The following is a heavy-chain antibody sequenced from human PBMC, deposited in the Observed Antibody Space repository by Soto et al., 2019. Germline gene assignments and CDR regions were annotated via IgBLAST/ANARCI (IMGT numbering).Heavy chain of an antibody. CDR3: AKSNGDGSSSDCRSLQY. V-gene: IGHV3-23*01. D-gene: IGHD6-6*01. J-gene: IGHJ4*02. CDR1: GFTFSSYA. CDR2: ISGDGGTR. Sequence: GGSLRLSCAASGFTFSSYAMSWVRQAPGMGLEWVSVISGDGGTRDYADAVKGRFTISRDNSGNTLYLRMNSLRADDTAVYYCAKSNGDGSSSDCRSLQYWGQGTLVTVSS.